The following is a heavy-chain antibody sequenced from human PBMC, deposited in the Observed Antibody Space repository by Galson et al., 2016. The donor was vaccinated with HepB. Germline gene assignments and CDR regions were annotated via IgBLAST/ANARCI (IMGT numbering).Heavy chain of an antibody. Sequence: SLRLSCAAAGFTFSNFAMSWVRQAPGTGLEWVSAIGGGGGSPSYADSVKGRFTISRDNAKNSLYLQMNSLRAEDTAVYYCARDPSGSLDYWGQGILVTVSS. CDR3: ARDPSGSLDY. V-gene: IGHV3-23*01. J-gene: IGHJ4*02. CDR1: GFTFSNFA. D-gene: IGHD1-26*01. CDR2: IGGGGGSP.